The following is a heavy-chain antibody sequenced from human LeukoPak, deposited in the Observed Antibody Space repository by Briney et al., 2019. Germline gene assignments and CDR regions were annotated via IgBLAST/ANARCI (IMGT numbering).Heavy chain of an antibody. CDR1: GVSITDNW. D-gene: IGHD1-26*01. V-gene: IGHV4-4*02. J-gene: IGHJ4*02. CDR3: VRGGTYYLPY. CDR2: ILHTGPT. Sequence: PSETLSLTCAVSGVSITDNWWGLVRQPPGEGLEWIGEILHTGPTNFNPSLKSRVTISMDKSKNQLSLRLNSVTAADTAIYYCVRGGTYYLPYWGQGILVTVSS.